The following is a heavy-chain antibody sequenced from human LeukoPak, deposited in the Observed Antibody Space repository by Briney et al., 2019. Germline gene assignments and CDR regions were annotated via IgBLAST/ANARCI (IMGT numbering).Heavy chain of an antibody. Sequence: SLRLSCSPAGSSFGSSSISWVRPSPRKGLEWVSAIAPRGRGDYYAGSVKGRVTISRDNARSSLYLLMNSLTVGDTAVYYCAREGSIHQDLDYGGQGTRVSVSS. CDR3: AREGSIHQDLDY. V-gene: IGHV3-21*01. D-gene: IGHD2-2*01. CDR1: GSSFGSSS. J-gene: IGHJ4*02. CDR2: IAPRGRGD.